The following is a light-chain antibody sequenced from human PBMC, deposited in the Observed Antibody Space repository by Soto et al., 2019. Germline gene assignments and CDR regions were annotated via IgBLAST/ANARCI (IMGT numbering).Light chain of an antibody. J-gene: IGKJ2*01. CDR3: QQYGSSYT. V-gene: IGKV3-20*01. CDR1: QSVSSSY. Sequence: EIVLTQSPGTLSLSPGERATLSCRPSQSVSSSYLAWYQQKPGQAPRLLIYGASSRATGIPDRFSGSGCGTDFTLTISRLEPEDFAVYYCQQYGSSYTFGQGTKLEIK. CDR2: GAS.